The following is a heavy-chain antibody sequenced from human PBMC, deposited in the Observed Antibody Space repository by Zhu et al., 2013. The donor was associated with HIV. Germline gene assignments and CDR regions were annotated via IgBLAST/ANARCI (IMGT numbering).Heavy chain of an antibody. V-gene: IGHV3-15*01. CDR2: IKSRVDGGTI. J-gene: IGHJ4*02. D-gene: IGHD2-2*01. Sequence: EVQLVESGGGLVNPGGSLRLSCGVSGVTFTKAWMAWVRQAPGKGLEWIGRIKSRVDGGTIDYAAPVKGRFTISRDDSQNTLSLQMNSLKAEDTAIYYCTTKDARSTTWNFDYWGQGTLVTVAS. CDR3: TTKDARSTTWNFDY. CDR1: GVTFTKAW.